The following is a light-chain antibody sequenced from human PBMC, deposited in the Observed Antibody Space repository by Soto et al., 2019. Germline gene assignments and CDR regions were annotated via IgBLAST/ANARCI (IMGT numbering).Light chain of an antibody. CDR3: AAWDDTLKRYV. J-gene: IGLJ1*01. CDR1: NSNIASNT. Sequence: QSVLTQPPSASETPGQTVSISCSGSNSNIASNTVNWYQHLPGTAPKLLIYYNNQRPSGVPDRFSGSKSGTSASLAISGLQSEDESDYCCAAWDDTLKRYVFGTGTKVTVL. V-gene: IGLV1-44*01. CDR2: YNN.